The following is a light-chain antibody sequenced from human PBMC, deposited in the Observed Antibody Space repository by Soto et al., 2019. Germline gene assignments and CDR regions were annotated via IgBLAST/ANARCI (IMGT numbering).Light chain of an antibody. CDR1: SSDIGTYNY. J-gene: IGLJ1*01. CDR2: DVS. V-gene: IGLV2-14*01. Sequence: QSVLTQPASVSGSPGQSITISCTGTSSDIGTYNYVSWYQQHPGKAPKLMIYDVSDRPLGVSNRFSGSKSGNTASLTISGLQTEDEADYYCCSYTSSGTEVFGTGTKLTVL. CDR3: CSYTSSGTEV.